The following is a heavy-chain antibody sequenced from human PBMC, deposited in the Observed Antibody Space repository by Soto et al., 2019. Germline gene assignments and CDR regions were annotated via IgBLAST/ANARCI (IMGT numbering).Heavy chain of an antibody. CDR1: GGTFSSYA. Sequence: QVQLVQYGAEVKKPGSSVKVSCKASGGTFSSYAISWVRQAPGQGLEWMGGIIPIFGTANYAQKFQGRVTITADESTSTAYMELSSLRSEDTAVYYCAIDSVVVVVPAARWNWFDPWGQGTLVTVSS. J-gene: IGHJ5*02. CDR3: AIDSVVVVVPAARWNWFDP. D-gene: IGHD2-2*01. CDR2: IIPIFGTA. V-gene: IGHV1-69*01.